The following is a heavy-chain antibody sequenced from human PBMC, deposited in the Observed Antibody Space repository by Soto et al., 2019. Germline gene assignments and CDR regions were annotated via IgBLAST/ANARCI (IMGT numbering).Heavy chain of an antibody. CDR1: GFRFNNYA. D-gene: IGHD2-2*01. CDR3: AKGRAVIPAAKFYYGLDV. V-gene: IGHV3-23*01. CDR2: VSASGGTA. J-gene: IGHJ6*02. Sequence: PGGSLRLFCAASGFRFNNYAMSWVRQAPGKGLEWVSAVSASGGTAYYADSVRGRFTISRDRSNNTLYLQMNSLRADDTAVYYCAKGRAVIPAAKFYYGLDVWGQGTTVTVSS.